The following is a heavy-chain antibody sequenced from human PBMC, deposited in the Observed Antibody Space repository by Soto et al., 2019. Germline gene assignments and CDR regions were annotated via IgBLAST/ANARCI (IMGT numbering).Heavy chain of an antibody. CDR2: IVADGTGL. CDR1: GFRFSNYG. Sequence: QVQLVESGGGVVQPGRSLRLSCAASGFRFSNYGMHWVRQAPGKGLEWLAVIVADGTGLHYADYVRGRFTISRDNSKNPLYLPLNSLGADDTAIYFCARDDDRPDNGLDHWGQGTLVTVSS. CDR3: ARDDDRPDNGLDH. V-gene: IGHV3-33*01. J-gene: IGHJ4*02. D-gene: IGHD1-1*01.